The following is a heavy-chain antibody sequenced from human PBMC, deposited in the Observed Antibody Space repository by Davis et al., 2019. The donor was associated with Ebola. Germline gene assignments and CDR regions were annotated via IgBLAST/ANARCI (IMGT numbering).Heavy chain of an antibody. CDR3: AGLSRNYVVY. Sequence: GASLKISCAASGSTSSSYWMSLLRPAPGKVLEWVANIKQDGSEKYYVDSVKGRFTISRDNAKNSLYLQMNSLRADDTAVYYCAGLSRNYVVYWGQGTLVTVSS. CDR1: GSTSSSYW. CDR2: IKQDGSEK. V-gene: IGHV3-7*03. J-gene: IGHJ4*02.